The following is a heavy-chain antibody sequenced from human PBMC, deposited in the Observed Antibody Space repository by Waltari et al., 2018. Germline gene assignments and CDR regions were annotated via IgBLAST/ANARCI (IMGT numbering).Heavy chain of an antibody. CDR2: IKSGGNT. V-gene: IGHV3-53*01. Sequence: EAQLVESGGGLIRPGGSLRLSSAASGLPVSGHCVSLVRQDPGKGLEWVSVIKSGGNTHYADSVKGRFTISRDNSKNTMYLQMNTLRAEDTALYYCTRDVTGYYYFDLWGRGTLVTVSS. CDR3: TRDVTGYYYFDL. J-gene: IGHJ2*01. CDR1: GLPVSGHC.